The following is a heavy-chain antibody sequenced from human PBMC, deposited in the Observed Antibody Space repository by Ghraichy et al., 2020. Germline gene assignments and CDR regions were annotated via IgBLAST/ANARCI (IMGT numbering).Heavy chain of an antibody. D-gene: IGHD3-10*01. CDR1: GFTFDDYA. Sequence: GGSLRLSCAASGFTFDDYAMHWVRQAPGKGLEWVSGISWNSGSIGYADSVKGRFTISRDNAKNSLYLQMDSLRAEDTALYYCAKAGIWFGSRYYQYGMDIWGQGTTVTVSS. V-gene: IGHV3-9*01. CDR3: AKAGIWFGSRYYQYGMDI. J-gene: IGHJ6*02. CDR2: ISWNSGSI.